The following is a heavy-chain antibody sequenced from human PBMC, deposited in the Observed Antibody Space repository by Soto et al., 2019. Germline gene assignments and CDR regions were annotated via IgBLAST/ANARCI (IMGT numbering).Heavy chain of an antibody. J-gene: IGHJ4*02. CDR1: GFTFSGSA. Sequence: GGSLRLSCAASGFTFSGSAMHWVRQASGKGLEWVGRIRSKANSYATAYAASVKGRFTISRDDSKNTAYLQMNSLRAEDTAVYYCAKDVSYYGSGSLTYYFDYWGQGTLVTVSS. V-gene: IGHV3-73*01. CDR2: IRSKANSYAT. D-gene: IGHD3-10*01. CDR3: AKDVSYYGSGSLTYYFDY.